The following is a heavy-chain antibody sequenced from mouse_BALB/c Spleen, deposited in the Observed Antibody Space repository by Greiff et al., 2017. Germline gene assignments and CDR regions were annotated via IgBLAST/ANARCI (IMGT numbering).Heavy chain of an antibody. CDR2: INPSNGRT. Sequence: QVQLQQPGAELVKPGASVKLSCKASGYTFTSYWMHWVKQRPGQGLEWIGEINPSNGRTNYNEKFKSKATLTVDKSSSTAYMQLSSLTSEDSAVYDCARYYSPAYWGQGTLVTVSA. J-gene: IGHJ3*01. CDR3: ARYYSPAY. D-gene: IGHD2-1*01. V-gene: IGHV1S81*02. CDR1: GYTFTSYW.